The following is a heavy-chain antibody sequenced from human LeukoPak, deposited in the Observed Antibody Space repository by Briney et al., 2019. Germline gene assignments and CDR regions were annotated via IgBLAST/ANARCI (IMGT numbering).Heavy chain of an antibody. J-gene: IGHJ4*02. Sequence: PSETLSLTCTVSGGSISSGSYYWSWIRQPAGKGLEWIGHIYASGGTKYNPSLESRVTISIDTSKNQLSLRLSSVTAADTAVYYCTREKSYGYIRADSWGQGTLVAVSS. CDR1: GGSISSGSYY. CDR2: IYASGGT. CDR3: TREKSYGYIRADS. D-gene: IGHD3-16*01. V-gene: IGHV4-61*09.